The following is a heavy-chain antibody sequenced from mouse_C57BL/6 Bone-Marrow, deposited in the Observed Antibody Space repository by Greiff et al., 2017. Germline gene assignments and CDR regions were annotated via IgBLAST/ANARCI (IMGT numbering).Heavy chain of an antibody. CDR3: ASQEGCGYAMAY. CDR1: GFTFSSYG. CDR2: ISSGGSYT. V-gene: IGHV5-6*01. Sequence: EVQLVESGGDLVKPGGSLKLSCAASGFTFSSYGMSWVRQTPDKRLEWVATISSGGSYTYYPDSVKGRITISRDNAKNTLYLQMSSLKSEDTAMYYCASQEGCGYAMAYWGQGTPATVSA. J-gene: IGHJ4*01.